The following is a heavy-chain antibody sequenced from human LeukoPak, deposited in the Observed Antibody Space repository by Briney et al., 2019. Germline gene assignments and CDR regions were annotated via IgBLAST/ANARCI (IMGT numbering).Heavy chain of an antibody. CDR3: AREVTTGDLYYFDY. J-gene: IGHJ4*02. D-gene: IGHD4-17*01. V-gene: IGHV3-21*01. CDR2: ISSSSSYI. CDR1: GFTFSSYS. Sequence: GGSLRLSCAASGFTFSSYSMNWVRQAPGKGLEWVSSISSSSSYIYYADSVKGRFTISRDNAKNSLYLQMNSLRAEDTAVYYCAREVTTGDLYYFDYWGQGTLVTVSS.